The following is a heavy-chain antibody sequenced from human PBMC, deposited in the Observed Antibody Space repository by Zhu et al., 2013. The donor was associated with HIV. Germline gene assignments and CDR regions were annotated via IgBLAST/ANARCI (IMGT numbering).Heavy chain of an antibody. CDR3: ARVSAGCGGDCYPSARGDV. Sequence: EVQLLESGGGLVQPGGSLRLSCAASGFTFSSYVMSWVRQAPGKGLVWVSRINSDGSSTSYADSVKGRFTISRDNAKNTLYLQMNSLRAEDTAVYYCARVSAGCGGDCYPSARGDVWGQGTTVTVSS. J-gene: IGHJ6*02. D-gene: IGHD2-21*01. CDR2: INSDGSST. CDR1: GFTFSSYV. V-gene: IGHV3-74*02.